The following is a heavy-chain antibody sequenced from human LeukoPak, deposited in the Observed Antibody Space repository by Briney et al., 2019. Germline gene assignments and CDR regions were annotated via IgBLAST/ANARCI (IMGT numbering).Heavy chain of an antibody. D-gene: IGHD5-12*01. CDR2: ISGSGGST. CDR3: AKTYSGYSHFDY. Sequence: GGSLRLSCAVSGFTFSSYGMSWVRQAPGKGLEWVSVISGSGGSTYYAASVKGRLPISRDNSKNTLVLQMNSLRPEYTVLYYCAKTYSGYSHFDYWGQGTLVTVSS. V-gene: IGHV3-23*01. CDR1: GFTFSSYG. J-gene: IGHJ4*02.